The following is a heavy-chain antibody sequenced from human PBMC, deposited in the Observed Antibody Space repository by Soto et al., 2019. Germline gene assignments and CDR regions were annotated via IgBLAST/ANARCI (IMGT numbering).Heavy chain of an antibody. D-gene: IGHD5-18*01. CDR2: IYSGGST. CDR3: AGQRGYSYGLIDY. CDR1: GFTVSSNY. V-gene: IGHV3-53*01. Sequence: PGGSLRLSCAASGFTVSSNYMSWVRQAPGKGLEWVSVIYSGGSTYYADSVKGRFTISRDNSKNTLYLQMNSLRAEDTAVYYCAGQRGYSYGLIDYWGQGTLVTVSS. J-gene: IGHJ4*02.